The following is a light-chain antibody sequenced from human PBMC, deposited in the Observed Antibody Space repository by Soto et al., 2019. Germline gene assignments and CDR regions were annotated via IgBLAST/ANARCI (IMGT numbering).Light chain of an antibody. V-gene: IGLV2-8*01. CDR1: NSDVGAYNY. CDR2: EVS. Sequence: QSVLTQPPSASGSPGQSVTISCTGTNSDVGAYNYVSWYQQYPGKAPKVIIYEVSKRPPGVPDRFSGSKSGNTASLTVSGLQAEDEADYYCSSYAGSKNFSVFGTGTKVTVL. CDR3: SSYAGSKNFSV. J-gene: IGLJ1*01.